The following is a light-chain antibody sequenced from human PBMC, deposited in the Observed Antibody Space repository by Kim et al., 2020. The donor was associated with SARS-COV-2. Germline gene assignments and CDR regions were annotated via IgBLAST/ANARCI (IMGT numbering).Light chain of an antibody. Sequence: DIQMTQSPSTLSASVGDRVTITCRASQSISSWLAWYQQKPGKAPKVLIYKTSSLESGVPSRFSGSGSGTESTLTISSLQPDDFATYYCQQYKSFWTFGQGTKVDIK. CDR1: QSISSW. J-gene: IGKJ1*01. V-gene: IGKV1-5*03. CDR3: QQYKSFWT. CDR2: KTS.